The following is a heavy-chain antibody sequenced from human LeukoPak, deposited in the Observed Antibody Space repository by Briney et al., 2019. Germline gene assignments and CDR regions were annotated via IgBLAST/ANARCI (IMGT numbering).Heavy chain of an antibody. CDR3: ARIPGGSGSQYDY. Sequence: PGGSLRLSCAASGFXFSSYWIHWVRQAPGKGLVWVSRINSDGSSTFYADSVKGRFTTSRDNAENTVYLQMNSLRADDTAVYYCARIPGGSGSQYDYWGQGTLVIVSS. V-gene: IGHV3-74*01. CDR2: INSDGSST. CDR1: GFXFSSYW. J-gene: IGHJ4*02. D-gene: IGHD3-10*01.